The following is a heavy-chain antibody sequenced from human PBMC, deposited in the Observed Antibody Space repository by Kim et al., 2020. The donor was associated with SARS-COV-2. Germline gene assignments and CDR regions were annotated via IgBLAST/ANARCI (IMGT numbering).Heavy chain of an antibody. Sequence: GGSLRLSCAASGFTFSSYAMSWVRQAPGKGLEWVSAISGSGGSTYYADSVKGRFTISRDNSKNTLYLQMNSLRAEDTAVYYCAKHPLFFWSGYYDAFDIWGQGTMVTVSS. D-gene: IGHD3-3*01. V-gene: IGHV3-23*01. CDR1: GFTFSSYA. CDR3: AKHPLFFWSGYYDAFDI. J-gene: IGHJ3*02. CDR2: ISGSGGST.